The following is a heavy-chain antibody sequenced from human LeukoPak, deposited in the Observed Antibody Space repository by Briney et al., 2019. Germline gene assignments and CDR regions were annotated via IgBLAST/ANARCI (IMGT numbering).Heavy chain of an antibody. D-gene: IGHD5-18*01. J-gene: IGHJ3*02. CDR1: GYTFTSYA. Sequence: ASVKVPCKASGYTFTSYAMHWVRQAPGQRLEWMGWINAGNGNTKYSQKFQGRVTITRDTSASTAYMELSSLRSEDTAVYYCARVSTAMVLGDAFDIWGQGTMVTVSS. V-gene: IGHV1-3*01. CDR3: ARVSTAMVLGDAFDI. CDR2: INAGNGNT.